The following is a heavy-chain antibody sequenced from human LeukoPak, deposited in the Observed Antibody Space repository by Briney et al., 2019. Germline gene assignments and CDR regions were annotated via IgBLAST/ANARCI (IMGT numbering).Heavy chain of an antibody. CDR2: TRIKANNYAT. V-gene: IGHV3-73*01. J-gene: IGHJ4*02. CDR1: GFNFSGFA. CDR3: VILD. Sequence: GALILSCAGSGFNFSGFAIHWVGQGSGAGLEGVGRTRIKANNYATTYAASVRGRFIISRDDSNNMGYLQMNSLETEDSAVYYCVILDWGRGTLVTVSS. D-gene: IGHD3-10*01.